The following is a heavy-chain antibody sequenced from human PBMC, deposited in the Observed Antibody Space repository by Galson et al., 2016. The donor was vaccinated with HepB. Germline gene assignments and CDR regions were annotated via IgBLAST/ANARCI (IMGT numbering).Heavy chain of an antibody. D-gene: IGHD6-19*01. J-gene: IGHJ5*02. CDR1: GFTFSNYA. CDR3: ARDAHDSSGYCEDWFDP. V-gene: IGHV3-30-3*01. CDR2: ISYDGNNK. Sequence: SLRLSCAASGFTFSNYAMHWVRQAPGKGLEWVAVISYDGNNKYYADSVKGRFTFSRDNSKNTLYLQMNSLRAEDTAVYYCARDAHDSSGYCEDWFDPWGQGTLVTVSS.